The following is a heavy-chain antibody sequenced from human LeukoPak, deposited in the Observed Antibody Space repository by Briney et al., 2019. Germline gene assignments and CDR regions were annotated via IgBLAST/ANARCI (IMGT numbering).Heavy chain of an antibody. Sequence: PPETLSLTCTVSGASISSNNYHWGWVRQPPGKGLEWIGTIYYSGSTYYSPSLNSRHTISVDTSKNQFSLKLSSVTAADTAVYYCARHDYSRTNWLDPWGQGTQVTLSS. D-gene: IGHD6-13*01. V-gene: IGHV4-39*01. J-gene: IGHJ5*02. CDR3: ARHDYSRTNWLDP. CDR2: IYYSGST. CDR1: GASISSNNYH.